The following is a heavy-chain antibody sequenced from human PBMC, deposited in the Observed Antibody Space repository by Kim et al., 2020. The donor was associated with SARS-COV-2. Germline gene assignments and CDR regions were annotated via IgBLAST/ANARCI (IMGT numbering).Heavy chain of an antibody. Sequence: TSYNTSLKSRVTLSVDTSKNQFSLKLSSVTAADTAVYYCATDYGDYPFDYWGQGTLVTVSS. CDR3: ATDYGDYPFDY. J-gene: IGHJ4*02. D-gene: IGHD4-17*01. V-gene: IGHV4-39*01. CDR2: T.